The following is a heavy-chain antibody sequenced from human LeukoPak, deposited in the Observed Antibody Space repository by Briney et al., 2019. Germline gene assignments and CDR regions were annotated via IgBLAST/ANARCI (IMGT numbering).Heavy chain of an antibody. Sequence: ASVKVSCKASGGTFSSYAISWVRQAPGQGLEWMGGIIPIFGTANYAQKFQGRVTITADESTSTAYMELSSLRSEDTAVYYCASAYAWEPAYWFDPWGQGTLVTVSS. J-gene: IGHJ5*02. CDR2: IIPIFGTA. D-gene: IGHD1-26*01. CDR1: GGTFSSYA. V-gene: IGHV1-69*13. CDR3: ASAYAWEPAYWFDP.